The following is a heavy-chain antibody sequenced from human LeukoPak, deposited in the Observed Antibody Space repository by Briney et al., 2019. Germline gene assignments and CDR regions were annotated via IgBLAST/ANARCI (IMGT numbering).Heavy chain of an antibody. CDR2: IVVGSGNT. D-gene: IGHD1-26*01. CDR3: AADSWELLPRAFDV. Sequence: RLKWIGCIVVGSGNTNHAQKFQERVTITRDMSTSTAYMELSSLRSEDTAVYYCAADSWELLPRAFDVWGQGTMVTVSS. J-gene: IGHJ3*01. V-gene: IGHV1-58*01.